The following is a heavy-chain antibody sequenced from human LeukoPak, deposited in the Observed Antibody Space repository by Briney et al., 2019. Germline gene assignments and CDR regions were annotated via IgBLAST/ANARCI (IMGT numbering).Heavy chain of an antibody. J-gene: IGHJ4*02. V-gene: IGHV3-30*18. CDR3: AKDGREMATIIVWADIDY. D-gene: IGHD5-24*01. CDR1: GFTFSSYG. CDR2: ISYDGSNK. Sequence: GGSLRLSCAASGFTFSSYGMHWVRQAPGKGLEWVAVISYDGSNKYYADSVKGRFTISRDNSKNTLYLQMNSLRAEDTAVYYCAKDGREMATIIVWADIDYWGQGTLVTVSS.